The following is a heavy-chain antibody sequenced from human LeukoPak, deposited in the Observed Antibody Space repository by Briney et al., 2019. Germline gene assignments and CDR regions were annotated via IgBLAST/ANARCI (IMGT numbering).Heavy chain of an antibody. V-gene: IGHV3-9*01. CDR2: ISWNSGSI. Sequence: PGGSLRLSCAASGFTFDDYAMHWVRQAPGKGLEWVSGISWNSGSIGYADSVKGRFTISRDNAKNSLYLQMNSLRAEDTALYYCAKSYKDIVVVVAANYYYGMDVWGQGTTVTVSS. CDR1: GFTFDDYA. D-gene: IGHD2-15*01. CDR3: AKSYKDIVVVVAANYYYGMDV. J-gene: IGHJ6*02.